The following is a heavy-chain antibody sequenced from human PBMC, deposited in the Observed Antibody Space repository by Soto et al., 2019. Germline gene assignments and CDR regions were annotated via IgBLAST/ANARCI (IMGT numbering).Heavy chain of an antibody. J-gene: IGHJ4*02. CDR1: KDIFIRNS. Sequence: ASVKVSCKASKDIFIRNSIHWVRQAPGQRLEWMGWINAGNGNAKYSRNFQDRVTIIRDTSASTGYMELTSLRSEDTAVYYCASGIDYGELEYWGQGTLVTVSS. CDR3: ASGIDYGELEY. V-gene: IGHV1-3*01. D-gene: IGHD4-17*01. CDR2: INAGNGNA.